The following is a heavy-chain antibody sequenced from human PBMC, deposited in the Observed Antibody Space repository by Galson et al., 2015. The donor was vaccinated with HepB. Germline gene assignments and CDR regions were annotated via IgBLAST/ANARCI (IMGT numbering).Heavy chain of an antibody. CDR1: GYTFTSYY. Sequence: SVKVSCKASGYTFTSYYMHWVRQAPGQGLEWMGIINPSGGSTSYAQKFQGGVTMTRDTSTSTVYMELSSLRSEDTAVYYCALQGLHYYYMDVWGKGTTVTVSS. CDR3: ALQGLHYYYMDV. V-gene: IGHV1-46*03. J-gene: IGHJ6*03. CDR2: INPSGGST.